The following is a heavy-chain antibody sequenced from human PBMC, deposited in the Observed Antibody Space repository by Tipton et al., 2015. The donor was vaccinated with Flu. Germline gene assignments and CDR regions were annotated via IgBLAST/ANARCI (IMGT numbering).Heavy chain of an antibody. D-gene: IGHD6-19*01. CDR2: IKKDGSEK. Sequence: SLRLSCTASGFIFNSYWMNWVRQAPGKGLEWVANIKKDGSEKYYVDSLKGRFTISRDNAKNSLYLQMNSLRVEDTAVYYCARGTGWLIVFWGQGTLVTVSS. V-gene: IGHV3-7*02. CDR1: GFIFNSYW. CDR3: ARGTGWLIVF. J-gene: IGHJ1*01.